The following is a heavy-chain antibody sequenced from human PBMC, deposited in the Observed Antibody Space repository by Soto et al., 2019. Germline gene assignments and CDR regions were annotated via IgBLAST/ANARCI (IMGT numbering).Heavy chain of an antibody. Sequence: EVQLVESGGGLVHPGGSLRLSCEASGFTFRNYDMHWVRPGTGKGLEWVSGISAAGDPDYADSVEGRCTLSRENAQNSVFLKMNSLRVGDTAVYYCARTDRDFYGLDVWGHGTTVIDSS. V-gene: IGHV3-13*05. CDR3: ARTDRDFYGLDV. J-gene: IGHJ6*02. CDR2: ISAAGDP. CDR1: GFTFRNYD.